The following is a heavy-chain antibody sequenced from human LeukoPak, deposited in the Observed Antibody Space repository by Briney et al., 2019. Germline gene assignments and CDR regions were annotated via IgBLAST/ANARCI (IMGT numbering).Heavy chain of an antibody. CDR3: ARDLGLTYYDFWIVAKPLRYGMDV. CDR2: ISSSSSYI. Sequence: PGGSLRLSCAAPGFTFSSYSMNWVRRAPGKGLVWVSCISSSSSYINYADSVKGRFTISRDKAKNSLYLQMNSLRAEDTAVYYCARDLGLTYYDFWIVAKPLRYGMDVWGQGTTVTVSS. V-gene: IGHV3-21*01. J-gene: IGHJ6*02. CDR1: GFTFSSYS. D-gene: IGHD3-3*01.